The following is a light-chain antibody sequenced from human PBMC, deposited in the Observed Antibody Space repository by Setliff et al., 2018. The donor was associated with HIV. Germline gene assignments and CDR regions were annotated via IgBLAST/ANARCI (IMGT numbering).Light chain of an antibody. J-gene: IGLJ1*01. V-gene: IGLV2-14*03. CDR3: SSYTSSTPLYF. Sequence: ALTQPASVSGSPGQSITISCTGSSSDIGDYNLVSWYQQHPGKAPKLIIYDVSNRPSGVSNRFSGSKSGNTASLTISGLQAEDEADYYCSSYTSSTPLYFFGTGTKVTVL. CDR2: DVS. CDR1: SSDIGDYNL.